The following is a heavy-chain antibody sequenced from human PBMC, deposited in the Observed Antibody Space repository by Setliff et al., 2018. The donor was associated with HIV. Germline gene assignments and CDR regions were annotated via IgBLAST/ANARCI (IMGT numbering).Heavy chain of an antibody. V-gene: IGHV4-34*01. CDR1: GGSFNDYY. CDR3: ARLLVAGMLFDY. CDR2: VNHSGST. D-gene: IGHD2-15*01. J-gene: IGHJ4*02. Sequence: SETLSLTCAVYGGSFNDYYWSWIRQPPGKGLEWIGEVNHSGSTSYNPSLESRVSISVDTSKNHFSLKLSSVTAADTAVYYCARLLVAGMLFDYWGQGTLVTVSS.